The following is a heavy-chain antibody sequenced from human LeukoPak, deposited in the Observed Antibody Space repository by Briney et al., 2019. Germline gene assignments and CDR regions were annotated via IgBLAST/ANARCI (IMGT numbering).Heavy chain of an antibody. CDR3: ARERTLTSCYDY. CDR1: GYTFTGYY. CDR2: INPNSGGT. D-gene: IGHD2-15*01. V-gene: IGHV1-2*02. Sequence: ASVKVSCKASGYTFTGYYMHWVRQAPGQGLERMGWINPNSGGTNYAQKFQGRVIMTRDTSISTAYMELSRLRSDDTAVYYCARERTLTSCYDYWGQGTLVTVSS. J-gene: IGHJ4*02.